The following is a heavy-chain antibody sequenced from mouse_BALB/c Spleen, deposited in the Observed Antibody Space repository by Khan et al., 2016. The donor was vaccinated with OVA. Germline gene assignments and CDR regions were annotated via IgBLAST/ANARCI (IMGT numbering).Heavy chain of an antibody. J-gene: IGHJ2*01. V-gene: IGHV5-17*02. CDR1: GFTFSRFG. CDR3: ARDSNFDY. CDR2: ISSGSSSI. Sequence: EVQLQESGGGLVQPGGSRKLSCAASGFTFSRFGMHWVHQAPEKGLEWVAYISSGSSSIYYADTVKGRFTISRDNPKNILFLQMTSLRSEDTAMYYCARDSNFDYWGQGTTLTVSS.